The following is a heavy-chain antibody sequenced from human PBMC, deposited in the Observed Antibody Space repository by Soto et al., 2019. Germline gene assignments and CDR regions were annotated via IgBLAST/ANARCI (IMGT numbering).Heavy chain of an antibody. Sequence: SETLSLTCTVSGGSISSYYWSWIRQPPGKGLEWIGYIYYSGSTNYNPSLKSRVTISVDTSKNQFSLKLSSVTAADTAVYYCARLKGGWTRGYYFDYWGQGTLVTVSS. CDR2: IYYSGST. CDR1: GGSISSYY. D-gene: IGHD6-19*01. J-gene: IGHJ4*02. CDR3: ARLKGGWTRGYYFDY. V-gene: IGHV4-59*08.